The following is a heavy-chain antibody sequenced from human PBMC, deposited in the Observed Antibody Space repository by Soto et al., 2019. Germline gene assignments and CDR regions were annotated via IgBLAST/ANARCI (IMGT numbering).Heavy chain of an antibody. CDR3: ARVGGDDFGDSGGFDY. CDR2: IYYSGRT. J-gene: IGHJ4*02. Sequence: SETLSLTCTVSGGSIRDYFWTWIRQPPGKGLEWIGYIYYSGRTSYNPSLKSRVSISVDTSKNNFSLQLRSVTAADTAVYYCARVGGDDFGDSGGFDYWGQGTLVTV. CDR1: GGSIRDYF. V-gene: IGHV4-59*01. D-gene: IGHD4-17*01.